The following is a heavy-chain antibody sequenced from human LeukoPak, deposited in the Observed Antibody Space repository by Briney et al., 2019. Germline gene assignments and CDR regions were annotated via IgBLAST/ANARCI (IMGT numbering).Heavy chain of an antibody. CDR1: GFTVSSNY. J-gene: IGHJ4*02. Sequence: GGSLRLSCAASGFTVSSNYMSWVRQAPGKGLEWVSVLYSGGRTYYADSVRGRFTISRDNSKNTLYLQMNSLRAEDTAVYYCAREGQQLGFDYWGQGTLVTVSS. CDR3: AREGQQLGFDY. CDR2: LYSGGRT. V-gene: IGHV3-53*01. D-gene: IGHD6-13*01.